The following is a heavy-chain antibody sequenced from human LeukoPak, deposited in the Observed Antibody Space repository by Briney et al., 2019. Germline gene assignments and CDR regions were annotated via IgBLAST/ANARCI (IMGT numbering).Heavy chain of an antibody. D-gene: IGHD2-2*01. Sequence: GGSLRLSSAASAFTFSPYSMNWVRQAPGKGLEWVSYISSSSNTIYYADSVKGRFTVSRDNAKNSLYLQMNSPRVEDTAVYYCARGYCSSSSCSHSFDYWSQRTLVTVSS. CDR1: AFTFSPYS. V-gene: IGHV3-48*01. J-gene: IGHJ4*02. CDR3: ARGYCSSSSCSHSFDY. CDR2: ISSSSNTI.